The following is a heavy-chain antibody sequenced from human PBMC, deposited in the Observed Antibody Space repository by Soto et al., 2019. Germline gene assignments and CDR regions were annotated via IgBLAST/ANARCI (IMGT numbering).Heavy chain of an antibody. CDR2: ISAYNGNT. Sequence: ASVKVSCKASGYTFTSYVISWVRQAPGQGLEWMGWISAYNGNTNYAQKLQGRVTMTTDTSTSTAYMELRSLRSDDTAVYYCARGRGTIMITFGGVIVPGAFDIWGQGTMVTVSS. V-gene: IGHV1-18*01. CDR3: ARGRGTIMITFGGVIVPGAFDI. D-gene: IGHD3-16*02. CDR1: GYTFTSYV. J-gene: IGHJ3*02.